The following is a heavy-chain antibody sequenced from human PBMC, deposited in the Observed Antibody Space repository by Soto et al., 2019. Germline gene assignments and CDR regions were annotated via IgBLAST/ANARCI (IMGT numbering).Heavy chain of an antibody. CDR3: ARGAVVGVNYYYYGMVV. D-gene: IGHD3-3*01. Sequence: QMQLVESGGGVVQPGRSLRLSCATSGFTFKSYAMYWVRQAPGKGLEWVAIISYDGSNKYYADSVKGRFTISRDNSKNTLYLKLNSLRLEDTAMCYCARGAVVGVNYYYYGMVVWIQGATVIVSS. V-gene: IGHV3-30-3*01. CDR2: ISYDGSNK. J-gene: IGHJ6*02. CDR1: GFTFKSYA.